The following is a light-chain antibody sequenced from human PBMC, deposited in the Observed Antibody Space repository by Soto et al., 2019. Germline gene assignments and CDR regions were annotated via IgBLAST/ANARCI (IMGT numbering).Light chain of an antibody. Sequence: VMTQSPATLSVSPGERATLSCRASQSVTTNLAWYQQRPGQAPRLLIYGSSTRATGVPARFSGSGSGTDFTLTISSLQSEDFAIYYCQQYNNWPPLFTFGPGTKVDMK. CDR3: QQYNNWPPLFT. V-gene: IGKV3-15*01. CDR2: GSS. J-gene: IGKJ3*01. CDR1: QSVTTN.